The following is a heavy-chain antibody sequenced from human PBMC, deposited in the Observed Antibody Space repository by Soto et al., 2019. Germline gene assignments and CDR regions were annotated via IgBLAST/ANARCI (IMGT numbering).Heavy chain of an antibody. Sequence: ASVTVSCQASGYTFTSYAMHWVRQAPGQRLEWMGWINAGNGNTKYSQKFQGRVTITRDTSASTAYMELSSLRSEDTAVYYCARSPTYGEYYFDYWGQGTLVTVSS. CDR1: GYTFTSYA. CDR2: INAGNGNT. J-gene: IGHJ4*02. CDR3: ARSPTYGEYYFDY. D-gene: IGHD4-17*01. V-gene: IGHV1-3*01.